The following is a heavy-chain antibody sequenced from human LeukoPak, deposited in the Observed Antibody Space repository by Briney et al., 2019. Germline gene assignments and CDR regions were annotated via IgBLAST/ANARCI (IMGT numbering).Heavy chain of an antibody. J-gene: IGHJ5*02. CDR1: GASFSGYY. V-gene: IGHV4-34*01. CDR3: ASHSSSWPYNWFDP. Sequence: KPSETLSLTCAVYGASFSGYYWSWIRQPPGKGLEWIGEINHSGSTNYNPSLKSRVTISVDTSKNQFSLKLSSVTAADTAVYYCASHSSSWPYNWFDPWGQGTLVTVSS. D-gene: IGHD6-13*01. CDR2: INHSGST.